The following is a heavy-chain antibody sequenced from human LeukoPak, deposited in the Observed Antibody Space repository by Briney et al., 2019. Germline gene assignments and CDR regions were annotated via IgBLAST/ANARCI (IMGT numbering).Heavy chain of an antibody. J-gene: IGHJ4*02. Sequence: SVKVSCKASGYTFTGYYMHWVRQAPGQGLEWMGGLIPMFGTANYAQELQGRVTITADESTSTAYMELSSLRSDDTAVYYCARGVFFLVGATTPYYFDYWGQGTLLTVSS. V-gene: IGHV1-69*13. D-gene: IGHD1-26*01. CDR3: ARGVFFLVGATTPYYFDY. CDR2: LIPMFGTA. CDR1: GYTFTGYY.